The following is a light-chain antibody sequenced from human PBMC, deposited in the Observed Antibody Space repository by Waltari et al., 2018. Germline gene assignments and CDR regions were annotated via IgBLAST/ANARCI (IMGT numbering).Light chain of an antibody. CDR2: DVN. CDR1: SSDVGGDDS. Sequence: QSALTQPASVSGSPGQSITIPCPASSSDVGGDDSVSWYEDHPGQAPKVIICDVNKRPSGVSDRFSGSKSGNTASPTISGLQAEDEATFYCSSQSTRNGVIFGGGTKVTVL. V-gene: IGLV2-14*03. CDR3: SSQSTRNGVI. J-gene: IGLJ2*01.